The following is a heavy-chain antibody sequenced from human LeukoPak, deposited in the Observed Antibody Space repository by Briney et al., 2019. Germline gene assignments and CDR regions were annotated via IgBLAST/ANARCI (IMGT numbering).Heavy chain of an antibody. J-gene: IGHJ5*02. Sequence: SETLSLTCTVSGGSISSYYWSWIRQPPGKGLEWIACISYSGSTKYNPSLKSRVTISVDTSKSQLSLKLSSVTAADTAVYYCAREPGFDSSGYLNWFDPWGQGTLVTVSS. V-gene: IGHV4-59*01. D-gene: IGHD3-22*01. CDR1: GGSISSYY. CDR2: ISYSGST. CDR3: AREPGFDSSGYLNWFDP.